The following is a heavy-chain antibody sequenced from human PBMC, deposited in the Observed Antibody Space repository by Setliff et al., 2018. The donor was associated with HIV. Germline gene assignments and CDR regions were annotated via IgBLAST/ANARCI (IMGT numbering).Heavy chain of an antibody. CDR2: INAGTGNT. Sequence: ASVKVSCKAPGYRFTGFAIHWVRQAPGQRFEWMGWINAGTGNTKYSQKFQDRVTISRDIHANTAYMELSSLRSEDTAIYYCARSLREYSYGSPDYWGPGTLVTAPQ. CDR3: ARSLREYSYGSPDY. J-gene: IGHJ4*02. D-gene: IGHD5-18*01. V-gene: IGHV1-3*01. CDR1: GYRFTGFA.